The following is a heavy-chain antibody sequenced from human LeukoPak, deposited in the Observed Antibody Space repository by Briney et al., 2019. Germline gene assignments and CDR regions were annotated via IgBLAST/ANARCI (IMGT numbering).Heavy chain of an antibody. J-gene: IGHJ4*02. V-gene: IGHV3-30*02. CDR1: GFPFSSYG. Sequence: GSLPLSCAASGFPFSSYGMHWVRPAQGKGLEWVAFIRYDATNKYYADSVKGRFTISRDNSKNTLYLQVNSLRPEDTAVYYCAKDRSYSGSGSYSGTSDYWGQGTLVTVSS. CDR3: AKDRSYSGSGSYSGTSDY. D-gene: IGHD3-10*01. CDR2: IRYDATNK.